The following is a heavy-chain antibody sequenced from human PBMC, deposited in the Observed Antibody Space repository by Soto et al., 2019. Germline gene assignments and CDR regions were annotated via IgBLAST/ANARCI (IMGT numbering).Heavy chain of an antibody. CDR1: GYTFINYL. D-gene: IGHD6-13*01. V-gene: IGHV5-51*01. Sequence: GESLKISCRGSGYTFINYLIGWVRQMPGKGLELMGIIYPGDSDTKYSPSFQGQVTISADKSISTAYLQWSSLKASDTAIYYCARKQLVPSYYGMDVWGQGTTVTVSS. CDR2: IYPGDSDT. J-gene: IGHJ6*02. CDR3: ARKQLVPSYYGMDV.